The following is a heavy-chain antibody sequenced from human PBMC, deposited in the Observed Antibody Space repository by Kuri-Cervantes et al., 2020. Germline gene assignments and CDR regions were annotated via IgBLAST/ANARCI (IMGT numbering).Heavy chain of an antibody. Sequence: SVKVSCKASGYTFTSYAISWVRQAPGQGLEWMGGIIPIFGTANYAQKFQGRVTMTEDTSTDTAYMELSSLRSEDTAVYYCATPGGDILTGYFLRGAFDIWGQGTMVTVSS. D-gene: IGHD3-9*01. J-gene: IGHJ3*02. CDR2: IIPIFGTA. CDR1: GYTFTSYA. CDR3: ATPGGDILTGYFLRGAFDI. V-gene: IGHV1-69*06.